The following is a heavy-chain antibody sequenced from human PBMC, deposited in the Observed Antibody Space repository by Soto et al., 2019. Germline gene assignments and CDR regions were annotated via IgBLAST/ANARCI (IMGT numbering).Heavy chain of an antibody. CDR1: GYTFTNYG. CDR3: ARGVGAGSYYNQYNWFDP. D-gene: IGHD3-10*01. Sequence: ASVKVSCKASGYTFTNYGISWVRQAPGQGLEWMGWINVYNGNTKYAQKVQGRVTMTTDTSTSTAYMELRSLRSDDTAVYYCARGVGAGSYYNQYNWFDPWGQGTLVTVAS. J-gene: IGHJ5*02. CDR2: INVYNGNT. V-gene: IGHV1-18*01.